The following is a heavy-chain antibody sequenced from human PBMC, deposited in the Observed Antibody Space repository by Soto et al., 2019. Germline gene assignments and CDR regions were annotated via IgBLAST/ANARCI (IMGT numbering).Heavy chain of an antibody. CDR1: GGSFSGYY. J-gene: IGHJ5*02. CDR3: AGGAAAGTSGVWFDP. Sequence: QVQLQQWGAGLLKPSETLSLTCAVYGGSFSGYYWSWIRQPPGKGLEWIGEINHSGSTNYNPSLKSRVTISVDTSKNQFSLKLSFVTAADTAVYYCAGGAAAGTSGVWFDPWGQGTLVTVSS. V-gene: IGHV4-34*01. D-gene: IGHD6-13*01. CDR2: INHSGST.